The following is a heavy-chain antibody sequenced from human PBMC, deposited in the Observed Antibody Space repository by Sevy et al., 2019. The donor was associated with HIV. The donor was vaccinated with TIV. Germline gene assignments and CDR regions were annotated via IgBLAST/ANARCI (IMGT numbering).Heavy chain of an antibody. Sequence: GGSLRLSCAASGFTFDDYAMHWVRQAPGKGLEWVSGLSWNSGNIAYVDSVKGRFTISRDNAKNSLYLQMNSLTPEDTALYYCAKANYYDVLQEWSQGTLVTVSS. D-gene: IGHD3-22*01. CDR2: LSWNSGNI. J-gene: IGHJ1*01. CDR1: GFTFDDYA. CDR3: AKANYYDVLQE. V-gene: IGHV3-9*01.